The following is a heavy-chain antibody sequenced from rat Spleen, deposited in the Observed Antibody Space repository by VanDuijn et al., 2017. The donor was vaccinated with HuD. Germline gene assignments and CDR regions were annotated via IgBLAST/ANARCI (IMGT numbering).Heavy chain of an antibody. CDR2: ISYDGSST. CDR1: GFTFSDYY. D-gene: IGHD1-11*01. Sequence: EVQLVESDGGLVQPGRSLKLSCAASGFTFSDYYMAWVRQAPTKGLEWVATISYDGSSTYYRDSVKGRFTISRDNAKSTLYLQMDSLRSEDTATYYCARHFSLRRVLHYYVMDAWGQGASVTVSS. CDR3: ARHFSLRRVLHYYVMDA. J-gene: IGHJ4*01. V-gene: IGHV5-29*01.